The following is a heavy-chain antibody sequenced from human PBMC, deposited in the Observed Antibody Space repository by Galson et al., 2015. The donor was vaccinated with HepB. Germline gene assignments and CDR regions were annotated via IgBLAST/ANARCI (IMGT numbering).Heavy chain of an antibody. CDR2: ISSSSSTI. D-gene: IGHD1-26*01. CDR3: ARRPRWELTYYYYYCRDV. CDR1: GFAFSSYS. Sequence: SLRLSCAASGFAFSSYSMNWVRQAPGKGLEWVSYISSSSSTIYYADSVKGRFTISRDNAKNSLYLQMNSLRAEVTAVYYCARRPRWELTYYYYYCRDVWGQGTTVTVSS. J-gene: IGHJ6*02. V-gene: IGHV3-48*04.